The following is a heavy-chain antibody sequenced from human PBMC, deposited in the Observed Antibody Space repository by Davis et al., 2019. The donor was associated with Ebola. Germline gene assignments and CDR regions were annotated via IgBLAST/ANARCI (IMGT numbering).Heavy chain of an antibody. CDR1: GYSFTSYW. CDR2: IFPGDSDT. V-gene: IGHV5-51*01. Sequence: GESLKISCQGSGYSFTSYWIVWVRQMPGKGLECMGIIFPGDSDTRYSPSFQGQVTISADKSISTAYLQWSSLKASDTAMYYCATTRYSSTPFDYWGQGTLVTVSS. D-gene: IGHD6-13*01. CDR3: ATTRYSSTPFDY. J-gene: IGHJ4*02.